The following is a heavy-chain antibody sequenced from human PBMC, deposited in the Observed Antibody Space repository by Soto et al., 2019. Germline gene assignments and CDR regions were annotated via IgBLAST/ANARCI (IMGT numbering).Heavy chain of an antibody. J-gene: IGHJ4*02. CDR1: GGSISSGGYY. Sequence: SETLSLTCTVSGGSISSGGYYWSWIRQHPGKGLEWIGYIYYSGSTYYNPSLKSRVTISVDPSKNQFSLKLSSVTAADTAVYYCARDHYDSSGLFDYWGQGTLVTVSS. D-gene: IGHD3-22*01. CDR2: IYYSGST. V-gene: IGHV4-31*03. CDR3: ARDHYDSSGLFDY.